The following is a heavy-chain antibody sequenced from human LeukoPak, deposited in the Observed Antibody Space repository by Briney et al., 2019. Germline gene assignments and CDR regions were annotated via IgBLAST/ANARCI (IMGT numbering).Heavy chain of an antibody. Sequence: PGGSLRPSCAASGFTFDDYAMHWVRQAPGKGLEWVSLISGDGGSTYYADSVKGRFTISRDNSKNSLYLQMNSLRTEDTALYYCAKQEKDSSSWLNYYYCGMDVWGQGTTVTVSS. J-gene: IGHJ6*02. V-gene: IGHV3-43*02. D-gene: IGHD6-13*01. CDR3: AKQEKDSSSWLNYYYCGMDV. CDR1: GFTFDDYA. CDR2: ISGDGGST.